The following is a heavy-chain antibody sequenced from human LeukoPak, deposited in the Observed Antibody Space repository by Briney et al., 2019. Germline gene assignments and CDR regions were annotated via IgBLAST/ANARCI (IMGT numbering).Heavy chain of an antibody. Sequence: GGSLRLSCAASGFTFDDYTMHWVCQAPGKGLEWVSLISWDGGSTYYADSVKGRFTISRDNSKNSLYLQMNSLRTEDTALNYCATGMDTAMVPNYYYYMDVWGKGTTVTVSS. CDR3: ATGMDTAMVPNYYYYMDV. D-gene: IGHD5-18*01. CDR2: ISWDGGST. J-gene: IGHJ6*03. CDR1: GFTFDDYT. V-gene: IGHV3-43*01.